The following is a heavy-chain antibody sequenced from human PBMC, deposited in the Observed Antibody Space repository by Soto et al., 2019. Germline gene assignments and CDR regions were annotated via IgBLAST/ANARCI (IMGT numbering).Heavy chain of an antibody. CDR3: ARHNYDYIWGSYRAPSPPDY. Sequence: SETLSLTWTVSGGSISSSSYYWGWIRQPPGKGLEWIGSIYYSGSTYYNPSLKSRVTISVDTSKNQFSLKLSSVTAADTAVYYCARHNYDYIWGSYRAPSPPDYWGQGTLVTVSS. CDR2: IYYSGST. CDR1: GGSISSSSYY. D-gene: IGHD3-16*02. V-gene: IGHV4-39*01. J-gene: IGHJ4*02.